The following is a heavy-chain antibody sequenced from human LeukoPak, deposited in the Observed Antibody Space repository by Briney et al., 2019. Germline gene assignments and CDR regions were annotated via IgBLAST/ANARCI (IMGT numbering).Heavy chain of an antibody. J-gene: IGHJ6*03. Sequence: SQTLSLTCTVSGGSISSGGYYWSCIRQHPGKGLEWIGYIYYSGSTYYNPSLKSRVTISVDTSKNQFSLKLSSVTAADTAVYYCAREAMIVVKGYMDVWGKGTTVTVSS. V-gene: IGHV4-31*03. CDR2: IYYSGST. CDR1: GGSISSGGYY. D-gene: IGHD3-22*01. CDR3: AREAMIVVKGYMDV.